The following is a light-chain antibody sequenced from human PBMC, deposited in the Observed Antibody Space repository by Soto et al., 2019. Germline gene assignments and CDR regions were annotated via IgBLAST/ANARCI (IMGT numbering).Light chain of an antibody. Sequence: DIVMTQSPSSLPASVGDRVAISCRASQSSSSYLNWYQQKPGTAPTLLIYRASSVKSGVPPRFSGSGSGRDFTLTIRSLRPEDIATYFCQQRYSSPPWTFGQGTKVDIK. CDR3: QQRYSSPPWT. CDR1: QSSSSY. J-gene: IGKJ1*01. CDR2: RAS. V-gene: IGKV1-39*01.